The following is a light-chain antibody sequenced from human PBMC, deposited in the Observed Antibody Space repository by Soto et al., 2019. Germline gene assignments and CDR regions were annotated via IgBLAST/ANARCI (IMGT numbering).Light chain of an antibody. CDR2: EVT. Sequence: QSALTQPASVSGSPRQSITISCTGTNSDLGTYNLVSWYQQHPGKAPKTIIYEVTKRPSGVSKRFSGSKSGNTAPLTISGLQAEDEADYYCCSYVGSNIFCVFGGGTKVTVL. V-gene: IGLV2-23*02. CDR3: CSYVGSNIFCV. CDR1: NSDLGTYNL. J-gene: IGLJ1*01.